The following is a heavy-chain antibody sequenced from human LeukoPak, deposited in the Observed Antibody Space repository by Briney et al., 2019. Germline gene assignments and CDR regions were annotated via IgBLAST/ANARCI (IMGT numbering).Heavy chain of an antibody. CDR3: AKIGTGYYGSGNLFDY. Sequence: PGRSLRLSCAASAFTFSSYGMHWVRQAPGKGLEWVSAISGSGGSTYYADSVKGRFTISRDNSKNTLYLQMNSLRAEDTAVYYCAKIGTGYYGSGNLFDYWGQGTLVTVSS. CDR2: ISGSGGST. CDR1: AFTFSSYG. J-gene: IGHJ4*02. D-gene: IGHD3-10*01. V-gene: IGHV3-23*01.